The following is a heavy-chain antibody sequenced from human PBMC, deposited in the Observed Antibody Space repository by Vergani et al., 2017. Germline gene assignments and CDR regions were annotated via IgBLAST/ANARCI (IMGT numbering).Heavy chain of an antibody. CDR1: GFTFSSYA. J-gene: IGHJ6*02. D-gene: IGHD3-3*01. V-gene: IGHV3-30-3*01. CDR3: AKVLLDDFWSGHGYYYLYGMDV. Sequence: VQLLESGGGLVQPGGSLRLSCAASGFTFSSYAMHWVRQAPGKGLEWVAVISYDGSNKYYADSVKGRFTISRDNSKNTLYLQMNSLRAEDTAVYYCAKVLLDDFWSGHGYYYLYGMDVWGQGTTVTVSS. CDR2: ISYDGSNK.